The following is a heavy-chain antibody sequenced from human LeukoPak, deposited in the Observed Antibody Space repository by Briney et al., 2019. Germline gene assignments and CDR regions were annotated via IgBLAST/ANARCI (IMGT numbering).Heavy chain of an antibody. CDR3: ARAQNYYDSSGYYYDPFDY. Sequence: SETLSFTCTVSGGSISSYYWSWIRQPAGKGLEWIGRIYTSGSTNYNPSLKSRVTMSVDTSKNQFSLKLSSVTAADTAVYYCARAQNYYDSSGYYYDPFDYWGQGTLVTVSS. V-gene: IGHV4-4*07. CDR2: IYTSGST. D-gene: IGHD3-22*01. CDR1: GGSISSYY. J-gene: IGHJ4*02.